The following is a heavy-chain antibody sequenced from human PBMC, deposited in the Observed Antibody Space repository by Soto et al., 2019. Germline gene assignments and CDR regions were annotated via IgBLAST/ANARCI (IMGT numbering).Heavy chain of an antibody. D-gene: IGHD3-22*01. Sequence: ASVKVSCKASGGTFSSYAISWVRQAPGQGLEWMGGIIPIFGTANYAQKFQGRVTITADESTSTAYMELSSLRSEDTAVYYCATTKPDYYDSSGYLLPAFDIWGQGTMVTVSS. CDR1: GGTFSSYA. J-gene: IGHJ3*02. V-gene: IGHV1-69*13. CDR3: ATTKPDYYDSSGYLLPAFDI. CDR2: IIPIFGTA.